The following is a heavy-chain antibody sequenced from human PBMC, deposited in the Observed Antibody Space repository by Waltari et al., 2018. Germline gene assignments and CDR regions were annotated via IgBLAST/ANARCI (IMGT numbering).Heavy chain of an antibody. V-gene: IGHV3-74*01. Sequence: EVQLVESGGGLVQPGGSLRLSCTASGFLFSAYWMHWVRQVPGEGLVGGSRINGDGSGTTYADSVKGRFTITRDNARNTLYLEINSVRTEDTGVYYCAREENYYYAMDVWGQGTAVTVSS. CDR1: GFLFSAYW. CDR3: AREENYYYAMDV. J-gene: IGHJ6*02. CDR2: INGDGSGT.